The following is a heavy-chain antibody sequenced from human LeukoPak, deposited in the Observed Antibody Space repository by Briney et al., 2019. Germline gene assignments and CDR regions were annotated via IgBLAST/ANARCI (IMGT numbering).Heavy chain of an antibody. D-gene: IGHD5-24*01. CDR2: IYYSGST. V-gene: IGHV4-59*01. Sequence: SETLSLTCTVSGGSISSDYWNWIRQPPGKGLEWIGYIYYSGSTNYNPSLKSRVAISVDTSKNQFSLKLNSVTAADTAVYYCARQQNYRPYSGFDYWGQGTLVTVSS. CDR3: ARQQNYRPYSGFDY. J-gene: IGHJ4*02. CDR1: GGSISSDY.